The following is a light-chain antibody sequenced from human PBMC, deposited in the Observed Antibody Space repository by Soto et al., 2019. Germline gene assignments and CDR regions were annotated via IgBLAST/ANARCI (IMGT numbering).Light chain of an antibody. CDR1: QGINNY. V-gene: IGKV1-27*01. CDR3: QKYVEAPKT. J-gene: IGKJ2*01. CDR2: AAS. Sequence: DFQMTQSPSSLSASVGDRVTITCRASQGINNYLAWYQQKPGKVPKLLIYAASALQSRVPSRFIGSGSGTDFTLTISSLQPEDAATYYCQKYVEAPKTFGQGTKLEIK.